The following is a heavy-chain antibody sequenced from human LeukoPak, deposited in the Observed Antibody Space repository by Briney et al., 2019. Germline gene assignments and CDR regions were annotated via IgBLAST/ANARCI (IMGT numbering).Heavy chain of an antibody. CDR1: GGSISSSSYY. CDR2: IYYSGST. J-gene: IGHJ4*02. D-gene: IGHD1-1*01. Sequence: KASETLSLTCTVSGGSISSSSYYWGWIRQPPGKGLEWIGSIYYSGSTYYNPSLKSRVTISVDTSKNQFSLKLSSVTAADTAVYYCARYEDWNHDFGYWGQGTLVTVSS. CDR3: ARYEDWNHDFGY. V-gene: IGHV4-39*07.